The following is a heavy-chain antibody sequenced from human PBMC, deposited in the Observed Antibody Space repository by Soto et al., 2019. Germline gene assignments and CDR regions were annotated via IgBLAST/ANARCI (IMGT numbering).Heavy chain of an antibody. V-gene: IGHV3-30-3*01. CDR2: ISYDGSNK. CDR3: ARESEDLTSNFDY. J-gene: IGHJ4*02. CDR1: GFTFSSYA. Sequence: PGGSLRLSCAASGFTFSSYAMHWVRQAPGKGLEWVAVISYDGSNKYYADSMKGRFTVSRDNAKNSVYLEMNSLSAEDTALYYCARESEDLTSNFDYWGQGTLVTVSS.